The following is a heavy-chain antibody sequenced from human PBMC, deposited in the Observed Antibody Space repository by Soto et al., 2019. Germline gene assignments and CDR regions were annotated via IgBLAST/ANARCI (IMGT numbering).Heavy chain of an antibody. V-gene: IGHV4-34*01. J-gene: IGHJ4*02. Sequence: PSETLSLTCAVYTWSFSGYQWGWIRQPPGKGLEWIGEISHRGSTNYNPSLKSRVTISVDTSKNQFSLKLSSVTAADTAVYYCARAGSNEGGAVSLWGQGTLVTVSS. CDR2: ISHRGST. CDR1: TWSFSGYQ. CDR3: ARAGSNEGGAVSL. D-gene: IGHD3-10*01.